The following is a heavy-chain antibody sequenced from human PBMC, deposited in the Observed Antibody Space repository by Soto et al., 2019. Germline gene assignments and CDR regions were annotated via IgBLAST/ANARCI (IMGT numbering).Heavy chain of an antibody. CDR2: IYSRGGS. Sequence: QVQLQESGPGLMKPSETLSLTCTVSGDSSHNYYWSWFRQSPGKAMEWIGYIYSRGGSDYNPSLQSRVTISLDTSKNHFSLELTSMTAADSAVYYCAAGTNWYFDLWGRGTRVSVSA. V-gene: IGHV4-59*12. CDR3: AAGTNWYFDL. D-gene: IGHD2-15*01. CDR1: GDSSHNYY. J-gene: IGHJ2*01.